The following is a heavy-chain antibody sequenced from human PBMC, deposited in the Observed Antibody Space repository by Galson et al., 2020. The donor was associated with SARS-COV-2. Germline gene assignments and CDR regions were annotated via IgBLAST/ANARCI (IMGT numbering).Heavy chain of an antibody. D-gene: IGHD1-26*01. CDR3: AREGSYYSGFDY. V-gene: IGHV4-61*02. CDR2: IYTSGGT. CDR1: GVSVSSGSYD. Sequence: SETLSLTCTVSGVSVSSGSYDWNWLRQPAGEGLEWIGRIYTSGGTNYNPSLKSRVTISIDTSKNQFSLKLRSVTVADTAVYYCAREGSYYSGFDYWGQGTLVTVSS. J-gene: IGHJ4*02.